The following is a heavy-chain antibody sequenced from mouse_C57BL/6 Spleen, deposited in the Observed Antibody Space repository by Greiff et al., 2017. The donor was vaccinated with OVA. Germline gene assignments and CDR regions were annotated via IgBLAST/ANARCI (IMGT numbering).Heavy chain of an antibody. CDR2: ISSGGSYT. CDR3: ARQEGTLFAY. Sequence: EVKLMESGGDLVKPGGSLKLSCAASGFTFSSYGMSWVRQTPDKRLEWVATISSGGSYTYYPDSVKGRFTISRDNAKNTLYLQMSSLKSEDTAMDYCARQEGTLFAYWGQGTLVTVSA. J-gene: IGHJ3*01. V-gene: IGHV5-6*01. CDR1: GFTFSSYG. D-gene: IGHD2-14*01.